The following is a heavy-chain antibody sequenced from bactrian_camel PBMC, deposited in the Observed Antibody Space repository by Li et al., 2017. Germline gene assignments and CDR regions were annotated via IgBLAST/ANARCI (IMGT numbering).Heavy chain of an antibody. Sequence: VQLVESGGGSVQPGGSLRLSCVFSGHTDSSDCLGWFRQAPGKEREGVAAIYSEGGTTYYSDSVKGRFTISQDNAKNTVYLQMNSLKLEDTAMYYCAAGWEWCRAVVSGTDPEGDLGYWGQGTQVTVSS. V-gene: IGHV3S40*01. CDR3: AAGWEWCRAVVSGTDPEGDLGY. CDR2: IYSEGGTT. CDR1: GHTDSSDC. D-gene: IGHD6*01. J-gene: IGHJ6*01.